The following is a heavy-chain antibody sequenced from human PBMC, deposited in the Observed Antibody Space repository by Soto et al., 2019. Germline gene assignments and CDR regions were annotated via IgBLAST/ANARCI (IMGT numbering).Heavy chain of an antibody. Sequence: QVQLVESGGGVVQPGRSLRLSCAASGFTFSRFNMHWVRQVPGKGLEWVAFIRYDESDKYYVDSVKGRFTISRDNSKNTLYLQMDSLRAEDTAMYYCAKDGQPTSTFAFDMWGQGTMVTVSS. CDR3: AKDGQPTSTFAFDM. J-gene: IGHJ3*02. D-gene: IGHD5-18*01. V-gene: IGHV3-30*02. CDR2: IRYDESDK. CDR1: GFTFSRFN.